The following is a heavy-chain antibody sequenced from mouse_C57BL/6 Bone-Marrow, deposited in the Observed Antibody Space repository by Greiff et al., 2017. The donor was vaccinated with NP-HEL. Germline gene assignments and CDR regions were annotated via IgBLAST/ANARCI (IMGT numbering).Heavy chain of an antibody. D-gene: IGHD3-2*02. CDR1: GFTFSSYA. J-gene: IGHJ2*01. CDR3: ARQLRLCYFDY. CDR2: ISSGGSYT. Sequence: EVKVVESGEGLVKPGGSLKLSCAASGFTFSSYAMSWVRQTPEKRLEWVAYISSGGSYTYYPDSVKGRFTISRDNAKNTLYLQMSSLKSEDTAMYYCARQLRLCYFDYWGQGTTLTVSS. V-gene: IGHV5-6*03.